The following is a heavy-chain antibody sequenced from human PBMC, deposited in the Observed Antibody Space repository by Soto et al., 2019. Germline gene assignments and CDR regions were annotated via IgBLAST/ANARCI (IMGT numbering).Heavy chain of an antibody. Sequence: GGSLRLSCAASGFTFGGSAMHWVRQASGKGLEWVGRIRSKANSYATAYAASVKGRFTISRDDSKNTAYLQMNSLKTEDTAVYYCTRQKGGPLLNSVDTAMEDFTFKNYYYGMDVWGQGTTVTVSS. D-gene: IGHD5-18*01. CDR3: TRQKGGPLLNSVDTAMEDFTFKNYYYGMDV. J-gene: IGHJ6*02. V-gene: IGHV3-73*01. CDR1: GFTFGGSA. CDR2: IRSKANSYAT.